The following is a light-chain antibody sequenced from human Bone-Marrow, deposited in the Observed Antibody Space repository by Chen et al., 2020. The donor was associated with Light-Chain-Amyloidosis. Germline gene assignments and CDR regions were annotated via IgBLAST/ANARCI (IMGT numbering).Light chain of an antibody. CDR1: QSVNTN. V-gene: IGKV3-11*01. Sequence: ETVLTQSPATLSLSPGERATLSCRASQSVNTNLARYQQKPGQPPRLLIYDASNRATGIPARFSGGGSGTDFTLTISSLEPEDFAVYYCHQHSDWLTFGGGTRVEVK. CDR2: DAS. CDR3: HQHSDWLT. J-gene: IGKJ4*01.